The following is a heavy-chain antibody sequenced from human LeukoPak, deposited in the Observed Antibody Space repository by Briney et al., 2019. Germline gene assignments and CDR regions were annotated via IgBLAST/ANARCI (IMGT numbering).Heavy chain of an antibody. D-gene: IGHD6-13*01. Sequence: GGSLRLSCAASGFTFSDYYMSWIRQAPGKGLEWVSYISSSGSTIYYAVSVKGRFTISRDNAKNSLYLQMNSLRAEDTAVYYCARESGVGGSWSDNKFDPWGQGTLVTVSS. CDR2: ISSSGSTI. CDR1: GFTFSDYY. CDR3: ARESGVGGSWSDNKFDP. J-gene: IGHJ5*02. V-gene: IGHV3-11*04.